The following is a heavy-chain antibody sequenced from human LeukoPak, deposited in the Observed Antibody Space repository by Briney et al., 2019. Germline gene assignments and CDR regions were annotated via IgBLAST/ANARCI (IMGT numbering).Heavy chain of an antibody. Sequence: GGSLRLSCAASGFTFSSYSMNWVRQAPGKGLEWVSYISSSSSTIYYADSVKGRFTISRDNAKNSLYLQMNSLRAEDTAVYYCARREEASTYYDFWSGYLPYYYYYYMDVWGKGTTVTVSS. V-gene: IGHV3-48*04. D-gene: IGHD3-3*01. CDR2: ISSSSSTI. CDR3: ARREEASTYYDFWSGYLPYYYYYYMDV. J-gene: IGHJ6*03. CDR1: GFTFSSYS.